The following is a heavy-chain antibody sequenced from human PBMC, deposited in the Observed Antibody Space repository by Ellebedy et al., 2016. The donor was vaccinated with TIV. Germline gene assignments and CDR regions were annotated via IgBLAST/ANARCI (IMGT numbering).Heavy chain of an antibody. CDR2: IKQDGKEK. D-gene: IGHD6-19*01. CDR3: ARDQWLGRAYYFDS. Sequence: GESLKISCTASGFPFSNYWMTWVRQAPGEGLEWVANIKQDGKEKYYVDSVKGRFPISRDNAKNSLYVQMKSLRDEDTAVYYCARDQWLGRAYYFDSWGQGTLVTVSS. J-gene: IGHJ4*02. CDR1: GFPFSNYW. V-gene: IGHV3-7*01.